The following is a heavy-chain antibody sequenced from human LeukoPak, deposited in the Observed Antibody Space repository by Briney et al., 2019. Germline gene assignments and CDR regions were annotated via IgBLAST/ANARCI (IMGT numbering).Heavy chain of an antibody. J-gene: IGHJ5*02. CDR2: INHSGST. CDR1: GGSISSYY. D-gene: IGHD6-13*01. CDR3: ARGSIAAAGRRGPNWFDP. Sequence: SETLSLTCTVSGGSISSYYWSWIRQPPGKGLEWIGEINHSGSTNYNPSLKSRVTISVDTSKNQFSLKLSSVTAADTAVYYCARGSIAAAGRRGPNWFDPWGQGTLVTVSS. V-gene: IGHV4-34*01.